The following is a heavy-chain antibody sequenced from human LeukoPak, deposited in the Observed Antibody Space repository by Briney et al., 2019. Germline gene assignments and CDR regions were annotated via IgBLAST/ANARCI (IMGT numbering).Heavy chain of an antibody. J-gene: IGHJ4*02. CDR2: ISSSSSYI. V-gene: IGHV3-21*01. CDR3: ARDVRVSPVYCSGGSCYPD. Sequence: GGSLRLSCAASGFTFSSYSMNWVRQAPGKGLEWVSSISSSSSYIYYADSVKGRFTISRDNAKNSLYLQMSSLRAEDTAVYYCARDVRVSPVYCSGGSCYPDWGQGTLVTVSS. CDR1: GFTFSSYS. D-gene: IGHD2-15*01.